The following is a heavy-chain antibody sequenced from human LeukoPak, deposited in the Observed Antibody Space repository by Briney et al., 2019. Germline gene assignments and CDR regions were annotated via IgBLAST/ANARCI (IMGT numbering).Heavy chain of an antibody. CDR1: GFTFSSYW. CDR3: ARGYDFWSGYYSSSGFDY. Sequence: PGGSLRLSCAASGFTFSSYWMNWVRQAPGKGLVWVSRIASDGSSTTYADSVKGRFSISRDNAKNTLYLQMNSLRAEDTAVDYCARGYDFWSGYYSSSGFDYWGQGTLVTVSS. CDR2: IASDGSST. V-gene: IGHV3-74*01. D-gene: IGHD3-3*01. J-gene: IGHJ4*02.